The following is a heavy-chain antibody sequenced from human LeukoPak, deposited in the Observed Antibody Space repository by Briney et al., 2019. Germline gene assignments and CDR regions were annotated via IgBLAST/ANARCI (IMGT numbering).Heavy chain of an antibody. CDR3: ANGGTYSSGP. J-gene: IGHJ5*02. CDR2: IKQDGSEK. Sequence: GGSLRLSCAASGFTFTNYWMSWVRQAPGKGLEWVANIKQDGSEKDYVDSLKGRFTISRDNAKNSLFLQINSLRAEDTAVYYCANGGTYSSGPWGQGTLVTVSS. D-gene: IGHD3-22*01. CDR1: GFTFTNYW. V-gene: IGHV3-7*01.